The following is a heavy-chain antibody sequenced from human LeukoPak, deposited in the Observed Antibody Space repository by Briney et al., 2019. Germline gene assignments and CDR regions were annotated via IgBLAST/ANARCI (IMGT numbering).Heavy chain of an antibody. Sequence: GGSLRLSCAASGFTFSSYSMNWVRQAPGKGLEWVSSISSSSSYIYYADSVKGRFTISRDNAKNSLYLQMNSLRAEDTAVYYCAREYIYGDYEGASYWYFDLWGRGTLVTVSS. V-gene: IGHV3-21*01. CDR3: AREYIYGDYEGASYWYFDL. CDR2: ISSSSSYI. D-gene: IGHD4-17*01. CDR1: GFTFSSYS. J-gene: IGHJ2*01.